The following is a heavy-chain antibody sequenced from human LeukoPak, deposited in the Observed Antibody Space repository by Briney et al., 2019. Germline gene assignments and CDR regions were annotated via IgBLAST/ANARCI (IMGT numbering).Heavy chain of an antibody. CDR3: AKIHYYGSGNYFDY. V-gene: IGHV3-23*01. CDR1: GFTFSSYA. J-gene: IGHJ4*02. Sequence: PGGSLRLSCAASGFTFSSYAMSWVRHAPGKGLEWVSAISGSGGSTYYADSVKGRFTISRDNSKNTLYLQMNSLRAEDTAVYYCAKIHYYGSGNYFDYWGQGTLVTVSS. CDR2: ISGSGGST. D-gene: IGHD3-10*01.